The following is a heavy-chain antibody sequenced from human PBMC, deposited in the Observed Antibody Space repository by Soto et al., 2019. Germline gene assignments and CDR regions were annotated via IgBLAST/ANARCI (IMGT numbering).Heavy chain of an antibody. J-gene: IGHJ4*02. CDR3: AKKVNSGPGSQYFDY. CDR1: GFTFSSYS. Sequence: PGGSLRLSCAASGFTFSSYSMSWVRQAPGKGLEWVSGFRTGGDDGTTYYADSVKGRSTISRDNSKNTLFLQMSSLRAEDTAIYYCAKKVNSGPGSQYFDYWGQGTLVTVSS. V-gene: IGHV3-23*01. D-gene: IGHD3-10*01. CDR2: FRTGGDDGTT.